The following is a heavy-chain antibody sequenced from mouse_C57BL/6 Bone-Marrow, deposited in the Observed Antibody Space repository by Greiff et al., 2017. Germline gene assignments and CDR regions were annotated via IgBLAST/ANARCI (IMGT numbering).Heavy chain of an antibody. V-gene: IGHV5-4*01. CDR1: GFTFSSYA. J-gene: IGHJ4*01. D-gene: IGHD1-1*01. Sequence: EVKLMESGGGLVKPGGSLKLSCAASGFTFSSYAMSWVRQTPEKRLEWVATISDGGSYTYYPDNVKGRFTISRDNANNHLYLHMSHLTAEDTAMYFCARERGDYYGGGGAMDYWGQGTSVTVSS. CDR3: ARERGDYYGGGGAMDY. CDR2: ISDGGSYT.